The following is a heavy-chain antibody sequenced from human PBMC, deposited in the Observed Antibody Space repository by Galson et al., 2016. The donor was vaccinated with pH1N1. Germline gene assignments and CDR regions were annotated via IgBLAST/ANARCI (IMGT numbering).Heavy chain of an antibody. CDR2: VNPGGSTI. CDR1: GYSFTSQW. Sequence: QSGAEVKKPGESLKISCKASGYSFTSQWIAWVRQVPGKGLEWVGVVNPGGSTIRYSPPSQGQVTISSDKSINIAYLQWISLRASDTSTYYCARQYGLGDYRGDAFDIWGQGTVVIVSS. D-gene: IGHD2-21*01. CDR3: ARQYGLGDYRGDAFDI. V-gene: IGHV5-51*03. J-gene: IGHJ3*02.